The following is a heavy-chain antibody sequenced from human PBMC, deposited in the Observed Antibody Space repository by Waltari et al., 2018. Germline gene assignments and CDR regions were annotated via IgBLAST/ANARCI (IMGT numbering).Heavy chain of an antibody. V-gene: IGHV4-34*01. D-gene: IGHD6-6*01. Sequence: QVQLQQWGAGLLKPSETLSLTCAVYGGSFSGYYWSWIRQPPGKGLEWIGEINHSGRTNYNPSRKSRVTISVDTSKNQFSLKLSSVTAADTAVYYCARDALAARLAYWGQGTLVTVSS. CDR2: INHSGRT. CDR3: ARDALAARLAY. J-gene: IGHJ4*02. CDR1: GGSFSGYY.